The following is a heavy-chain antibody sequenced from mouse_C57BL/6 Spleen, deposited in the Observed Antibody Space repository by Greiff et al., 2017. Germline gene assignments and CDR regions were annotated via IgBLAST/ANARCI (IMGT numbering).Heavy chain of an antibody. CDR3: TREGAYYSNDTCWFAY. J-gene: IGHJ3*01. CDR2: IDPETGGT. D-gene: IGHD2-5*01. V-gene: IGHV1-15*01. CDR1: GYTFTDYE. Sequence: QVQLQQSGAELVRPGASVTLSCKASGYTFTDYEMHWVKQTPVHGLEWIGAIDPETGGTAYNQKFKGKAILTADKSSSTAYMELRSLTSEDSAVYYCTREGAYYSNDTCWFAYWGQGTLVTVSA.